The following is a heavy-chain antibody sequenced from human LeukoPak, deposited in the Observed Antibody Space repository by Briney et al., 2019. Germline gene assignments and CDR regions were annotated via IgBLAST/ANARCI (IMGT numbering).Heavy chain of an antibody. Sequence: AGSLRLSCAASGFTFSTYAMHWVRQAPGKGLEYVSAINSDGSSTYYANSVKGRFTISRDNSKNTLYLQMGSLRADDMAVYYCARALYDTSGYYYGDFDYWGQGTLVTVSS. J-gene: IGHJ4*02. D-gene: IGHD3-22*01. CDR3: ARALYDTSGYYYGDFDY. CDR1: GFTFSTYA. CDR2: INSDGSST. V-gene: IGHV3-64*01.